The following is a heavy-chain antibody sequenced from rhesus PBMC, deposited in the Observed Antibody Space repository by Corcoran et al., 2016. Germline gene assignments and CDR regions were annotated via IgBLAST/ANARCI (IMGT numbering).Heavy chain of an antibody. V-gene: IGHV3-100*02. CDR3: ARGSTVAATSWYFEF. CDR2: ISEGGETT. Sequence: DVQLVESGGGLVKPGESLRLSCVASGFSFSDYDMHWVRQPPGKGLEWVSAISEGGETTIYADSVKGRFTISRDNAKNSVFLQMNSLTAEDTAVYYCARGSTVAATSWYFEFWGQGALVTVSS. D-gene: IGHD4-29*01. J-gene: IGHJ1*01. CDR1: GFSFSDYD.